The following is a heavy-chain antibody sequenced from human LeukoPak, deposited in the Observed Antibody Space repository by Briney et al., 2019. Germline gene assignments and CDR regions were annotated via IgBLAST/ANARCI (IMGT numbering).Heavy chain of an antibody. CDR2: IYHSGST. V-gene: IGHV4-38-2*02. CDR3: ARASAVADHPRRYYYYYMDV. J-gene: IGHJ6*03. Sequence: SETLSLTCTVSGYSISSGYYWGWIRQPPGKGLEWIGSIYHSGSTYYNPSLKSRVTISVDTSKNQFSLKLSSVTAADTAVYYCARASAVADHPRRYYYYYMDVWGKGTTVTISS. D-gene: IGHD6-19*01. CDR1: GYSISSGYY.